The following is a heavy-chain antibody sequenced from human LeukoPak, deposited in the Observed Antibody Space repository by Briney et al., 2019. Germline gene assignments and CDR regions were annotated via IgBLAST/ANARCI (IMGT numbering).Heavy chain of an antibody. V-gene: IGHV4-39*07. CDR2: IYYSGNT. CDR1: GDSITGYY. Sequence: SETLSLTCSVSGDSITGYYWGWIRQPPGKGLEWIGSIYYSGNTYYNPSLKSRVTISVDMSKNQISLKLSSVTAADTAVYYCARDRLLWFGELDFWGQGTLVIVSS. J-gene: IGHJ4*02. CDR3: ARDRLLWFGELDF. D-gene: IGHD3-10*01.